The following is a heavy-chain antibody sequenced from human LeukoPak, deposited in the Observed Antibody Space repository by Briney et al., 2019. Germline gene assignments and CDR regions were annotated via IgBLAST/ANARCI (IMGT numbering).Heavy chain of an antibody. CDR2: IYYSGST. V-gene: IGHV4-61*08. CDR1: GGSISSGDYY. CDR3: ARVAGWGVTMVRGEGDWFDP. Sequence: SQTLSLTCTVSGGSISSGDYYWSWIRQPPGKGLEWIGYIYYSGSTNYNPSLKSRVTISVDTSKNQFSPKLSSVTAADTAVYYCARVAGWGVTMVRGEGDWFDPWGQGTLVTVSS. D-gene: IGHD3-10*01. J-gene: IGHJ5*02.